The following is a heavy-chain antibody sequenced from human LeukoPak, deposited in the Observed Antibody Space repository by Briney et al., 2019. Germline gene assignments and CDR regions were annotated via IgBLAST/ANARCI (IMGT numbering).Heavy chain of an antibody. J-gene: IGHJ4*02. D-gene: IGHD5-12*01. CDR2: FDPEDGET. CDR3: ATDQGYDQGPFDY. V-gene: IGHV1-24*01. CDR1: GYTLTELS. Sequence: GASVKVSCKVSGYTLTELSMHWVRQAPGKGLEWMGGFDPEDGETIYAQKFQGRVTMTEDTSTDTAYMELGSLRSEDTAVYYCATDQGYDQGPFDYWGQGTLVTVSS.